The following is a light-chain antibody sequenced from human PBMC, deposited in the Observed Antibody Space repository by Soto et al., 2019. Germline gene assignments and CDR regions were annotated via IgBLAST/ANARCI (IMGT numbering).Light chain of an antibody. J-gene: IGLJ1*01. CDR2: DVS. CDR3: SSYTSTRTHV. CDR1: NSDVGAYKS. Sequence: QSALTQPPSVSGSPGQSITISCTGTNSDVGAYKSVFWYQQHPDKAPKLILYDVSYRPSGISDRFSGSNSGNTASLTISGLQAADEADYYCSSYTSTRTHVFATGTKVTVL. V-gene: IGLV2-14*03.